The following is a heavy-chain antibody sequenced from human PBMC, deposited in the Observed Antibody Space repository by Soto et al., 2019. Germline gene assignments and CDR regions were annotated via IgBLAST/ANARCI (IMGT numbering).Heavy chain of an antibody. D-gene: IGHD3-22*01. CDR1: GYTFTDYG. CDR2: ISGYNGNT. Sequence: QVQLVESGAEVKKPGASVKVSCKASGYTFTDYGISWVRQAPGQGLEWMGWISGYNGNTKYAQKFQGRVTMTTDTPTNTDYMELRSLRSDDTAVYYCARDREYYYDSSGNYYYHYGLDVWGQGNTVTVS. V-gene: IGHV1-18*04. J-gene: IGHJ6*02. CDR3: ARDREYYYDSSGNYYYHYGLDV.